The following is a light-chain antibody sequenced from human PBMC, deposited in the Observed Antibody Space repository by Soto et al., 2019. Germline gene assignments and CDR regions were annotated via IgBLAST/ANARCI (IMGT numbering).Light chain of an antibody. V-gene: IGKV1-9*01. CDR1: QPINNN. Sequence: DIQLTQSPSFLSASLGDRVTITCRASQPINNNLAWYQQISGKAPKLLIYAASNLQSGVPSRFSGSVSGTKFTLTISSLQPGDFATDYCQQLNSYPLSFGGGTKVEI. CDR2: AAS. J-gene: IGKJ4*01. CDR3: QQLNSYPLS.